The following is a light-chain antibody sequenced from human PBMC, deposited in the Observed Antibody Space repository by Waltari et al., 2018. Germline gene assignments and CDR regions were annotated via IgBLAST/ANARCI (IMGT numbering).Light chain of an antibody. Sequence: AIRMTQSPSSFSESTGDRVTITCRASQGISSYLAWYQQKPGKAPKLLIYAASTLQSGVPSRFSGSGSGTDFTLTISCLQSEDFATYYCQQYYSYPEAFGGGTKVEIK. CDR1: QGISSY. V-gene: IGKV1-8*01. CDR2: AAS. CDR3: QQYYSYPEA. J-gene: IGKJ4*01.